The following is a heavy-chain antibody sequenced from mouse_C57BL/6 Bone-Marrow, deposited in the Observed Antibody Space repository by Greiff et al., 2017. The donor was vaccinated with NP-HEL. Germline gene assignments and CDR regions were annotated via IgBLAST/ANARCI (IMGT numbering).Heavy chain of an antibody. J-gene: IGHJ3*01. CDR1: GYTFTGYW. Sequence: QVQLQQPGAELVRPGSSVKLSCKASGYTFTGYWMHWVKQRPIQGLEWIGNIDPSDSDTDYNQKFKGKATLTVDKSSSTAYMQLSSLTSEDSAVDDCARWSDGYDGSWFAYWGQGTLVTVSA. V-gene: IGHV1-52*01. CDR2: IDPSDSDT. D-gene: IGHD2-2*01. CDR3: ARWSDGYDGSWFAY.